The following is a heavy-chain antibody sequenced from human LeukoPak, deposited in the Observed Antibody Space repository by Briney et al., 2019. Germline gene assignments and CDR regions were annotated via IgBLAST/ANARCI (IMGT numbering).Heavy chain of an antibody. CDR3: ARGSFLGTSSWFDP. Sequence: ASVKVSCKASGYTFTGYYMHWVRQAPGQGLEWMGWINPNSGGTNYAQKFKGRVTMTTDTSLNTIYMELSSLRLDDTAVYFCARGSFLGTSSWFDPWGQGTLVTVSS. D-gene: IGHD2-8*01. CDR2: INPNSGGT. V-gene: IGHV1-2*02. CDR1: GYTFTGYY. J-gene: IGHJ5*02.